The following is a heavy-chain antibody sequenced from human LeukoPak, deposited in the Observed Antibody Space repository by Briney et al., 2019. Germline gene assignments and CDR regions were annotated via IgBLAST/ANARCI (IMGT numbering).Heavy chain of an antibody. D-gene: IGHD6-13*01. V-gene: IGHV3-23*01. CDR2: ISGSGGST. J-gene: IGHJ2*01. CDR3: AKDLRQQLARYFDL. CDR1: GFTFSSYA. Sequence: GGSLRLSCAASGFTFSSYAMSWVRQAPGKGLEWVSAISGSGGSTYYADSVKGRFTISSDNSKNTLYLQMNSLRAEDTAVYYCAKDLRQQLARYFDLWGRGTLVTVSS.